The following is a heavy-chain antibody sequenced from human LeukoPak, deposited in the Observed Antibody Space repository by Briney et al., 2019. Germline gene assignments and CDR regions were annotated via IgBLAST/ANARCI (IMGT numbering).Heavy chain of an antibody. V-gene: IGHV4-39*01. CDR1: GGSISINSYY. Sequence: PSETLSLTCTVSGGSISINSYYWAWIRQPPGKGLEWIGSIYYTGTTYYNPSLKNRVTISVDTSNNQFSLRLSSVTAADTAVYYCARHRSRLPYDSSTRYFDYWGQGTLVTVSS. CDR3: ARHRSRLPYDSSTRYFDY. J-gene: IGHJ4*02. CDR2: IYYTGTT. D-gene: IGHD3-22*01.